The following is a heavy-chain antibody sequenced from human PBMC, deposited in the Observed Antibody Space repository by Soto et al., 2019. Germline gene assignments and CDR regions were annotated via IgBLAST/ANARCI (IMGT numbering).Heavy chain of an antibody. J-gene: IGHJ4*02. V-gene: IGHV4-61*01. CDR2: IYYSGST. CDR3: ARDRGRGYCSGGSCYQDFYYFDY. Sequence: PSETLSLTCAVSGGSISSSSYYWGWIRQPPGKGLEWIGYIYYSGSTNYNPSLKSRVTISVDTSKNQFSLKLSSVTAADTAVYYCARDRGRGYCSGGSCYQDFYYFDYWGQGTLVTVSS. CDR1: GGSISSSSYY. D-gene: IGHD2-15*01.